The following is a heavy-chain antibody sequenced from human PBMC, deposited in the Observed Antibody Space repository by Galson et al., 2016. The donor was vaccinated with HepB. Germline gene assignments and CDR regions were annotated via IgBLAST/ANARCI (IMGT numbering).Heavy chain of an antibody. CDR2: IWSDENNK. V-gene: IGHV3-33*01. D-gene: IGHD5-12*01. J-gene: IGHJ4*02. CDR3: ARAFDSGYGIDY. CDR1: GFTFSSYG. Sequence: SLRLSCAASGFTFSSYGMHWVRQAPGKGLEWAAVIWSDENNKYSADSVKGRFTISRDNSKNTLYLQMNSLRAEDTAVYYCARAFDSGYGIDYWGQGTLVTVSS.